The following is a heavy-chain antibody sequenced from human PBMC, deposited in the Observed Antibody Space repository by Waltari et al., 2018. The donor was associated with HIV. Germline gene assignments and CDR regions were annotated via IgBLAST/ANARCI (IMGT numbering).Heavy chain of an antibody. V-gene: IGHV3-30*02. D-gene: IGHD3-3*01. CDR1: GFTFIGYG. CDR3: GKDSNYFYDSTGYYCDF. J-gene: IGHJ4*02. Sequence: VESGGGVVPPGGSLRLFCLSSGFTFIGYGIPWVRQAPGKGLEWVAFIRHDDSNRYYRDSVKGRFTISRDNSKNTVDLQMNNLKAEDTAVYYCGKDSNYFYDSTGYYCDFWGQGTLVTVSS. CDR2: IRHDDSNR.